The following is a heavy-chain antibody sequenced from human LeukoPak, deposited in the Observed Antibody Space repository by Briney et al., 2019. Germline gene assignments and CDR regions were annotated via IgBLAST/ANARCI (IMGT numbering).Heavy chain of an antibody. CDR1: GFIFSSYA. CDR2: VSGGGDTT. CDR3: AGISYSGTWPVGY. J-gene: IGHJ4*02. D-gene: IGHD6-6*01. V-gene: IGHV3-23*01. Sequence: TGGSLRLSCAASGFIFSSYAMSWVRQAPGKGLEWVSAVSGGGDTTYTADSVKGRVTISRDNSKNTIYLQMNTLITEDTALYYCAGISYSGTWPVGYWGQGTLVTVTA.